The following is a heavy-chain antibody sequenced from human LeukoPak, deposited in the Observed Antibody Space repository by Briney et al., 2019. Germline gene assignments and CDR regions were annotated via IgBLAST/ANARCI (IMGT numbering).Heavy chain of an antibody. CDR1: GFSFSGSA. Sequence: PGGPLRLSCAASGFSFSGSAMHWVRQASGKGLEWVGRIRSKPNSYATNYAASVQGRFTISRDDSKNTAYLQMNSLKTEDTAVYYCTRQAIGGNFDYWGQGTLVTVSS. V-gene: IGHV3-73*01. CDR2: IRSKPNSYAT. J-gene: IGHJ4*02. CDR3: TRQAIGGNFDY. D-gene: IGHD3-10*01.